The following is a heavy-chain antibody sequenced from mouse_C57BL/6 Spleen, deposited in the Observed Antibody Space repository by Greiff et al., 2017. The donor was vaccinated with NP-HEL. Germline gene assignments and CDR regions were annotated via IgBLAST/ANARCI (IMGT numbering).Heavy chain of an antibody. CDR3: AREGIYYGYDVGFDY. Sequence: EVMLVESEGGLVQPGSSMKLSCTASGFTFSDYYMAWVRQVPEKGLEWVANINYDGSSTYYLDSLKSRFIISRDNAKNILYLQMSSLKSEDTATYYCAREGIYYGYDVGFDYWGQGTTLTVSS. D-gene: IGHD2-2*01. CDR2: INYDGSST. CDR1: GFTFSDYY. V-gene: IGHV5-16*01. J-gene: IGHJ2*01.